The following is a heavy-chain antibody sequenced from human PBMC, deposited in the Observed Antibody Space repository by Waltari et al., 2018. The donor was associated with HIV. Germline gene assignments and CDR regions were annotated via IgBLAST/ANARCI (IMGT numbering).Heavy chain of an antibody. J-gene: IGHJ6*02. Sequence: QVQLVQSGAEVKKPGASVKVSCKASGYTFTSYYMHWLRPAPGQGLEGMGIINPSGGSRSYAQKFQGRVTMTRDTSTSTVYMELSSLRSEDTAVYYCARGSQSFYDGMDVWGQGTTVTVSS. D-gene: IGHD3-16*02. CDR3: ARGSQSFYDGMDV. CDR1: GYTFTSYY. V-gene: IGHV1-46*01. CDR2: INPSGGSR.